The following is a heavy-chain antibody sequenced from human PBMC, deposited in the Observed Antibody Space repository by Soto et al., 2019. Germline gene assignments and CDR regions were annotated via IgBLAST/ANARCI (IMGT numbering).Heavy chain of an antibody. J-gene: IGHJ5*02. CDR2: IYSRGST. CDR3: ARTPEGSWPNYFDP. CDR1: GGNIGTGCHY. Sequence: SQTICLTCTVSGGNIGTGCHYRSWLKKPPGKGLEWIGNIYSRGSTNYTPSLKSRVTISVETSKNQFSLRLNSVTAADTAVYYCARTPEGSWPNYFDPWGQGTLVTVSS. V-gene: IGHV4-61*01. D-gene: IGHD6-13*01.